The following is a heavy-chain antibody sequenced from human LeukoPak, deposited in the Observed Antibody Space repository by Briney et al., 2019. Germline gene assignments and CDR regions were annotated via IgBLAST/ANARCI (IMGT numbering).Heavy chain of an antibody. CDR1: GYTFTSYG. J-gene: IGHJ1*01. D-gene: IGHD6-19*01. CDR2: ISAYNGNT. V-gene: IGHV1-18*01. Sequence: ASVKVSCKASGYTFTSYGISWVRQAPGQGLEWMGWISAYNGNTNYAQKLQGRVTMTTDTSTSTAYMELRSLRSDDTAVYYCARDLDSSGWSHFQHWGQGTLVTVSS. CDR3: ARDLDSSGWSHFQH.